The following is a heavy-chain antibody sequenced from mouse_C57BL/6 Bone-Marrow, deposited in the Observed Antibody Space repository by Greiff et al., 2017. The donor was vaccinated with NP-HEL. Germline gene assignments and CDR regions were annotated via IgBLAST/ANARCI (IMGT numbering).Heavy chain of an antibody. CDR2: ISYDGSN. V-gene: IGHV3-6*01. J-gene: IGHJ4*01. Sequence: EVKLQESGPGLVKPSQSLSLTCSVTGYSITSGYYWNWLRQFPGNKLEWMGYISYDGSNNYNPSLKNRISITRDTSKNQFFLKLNSVTTEDTATYYCARENYGSIFYAMDDWGQGTSVTVSS. D-gene: IGHD1-1*01. CDR1: GYSITSGYY. CDR3: ARENYGSIFYAMDD.